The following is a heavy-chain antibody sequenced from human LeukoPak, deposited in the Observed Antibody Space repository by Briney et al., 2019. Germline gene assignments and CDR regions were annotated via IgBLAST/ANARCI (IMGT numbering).Heavy chain of an antibody. V-gene: IGHV4-59*01. D-gene: IGHD2-8*01. Sequence: PSETLSLTYTVSGGSISSYYWSWIRQPPGKGLEWIGYIYYSGSTNYNPSLKSRVTISVDTSKNQFSLKLSSVTAADTAVYYCARERWDCTNGVCYRWFDPWGQGTLVTVSS. CDR2: IYYSGST. CDR3: ARERWDCTNGVCYRWFDP. J-gene: IGHJ5*02. CDR1: GGSISSYY.